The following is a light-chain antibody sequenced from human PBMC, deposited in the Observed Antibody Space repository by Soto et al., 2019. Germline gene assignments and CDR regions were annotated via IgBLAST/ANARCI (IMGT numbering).Light chain of an antibody. CDR3: QQRSNWPPYT. V-gene: IGKV3-11*01. CDR2: DAS. J-gene: IGKJ2*01. CDR1: QSVSSY. Sequence: EIVLTQSPATLSLSPGERATLSCRASQSVSSYLAWYQQKPGQAPRLLIYDASNRATGIPARFSGSGSGTDFTLTISSLEPEDFAVYYCQQRSNWPPYTFGPGTKLELK.